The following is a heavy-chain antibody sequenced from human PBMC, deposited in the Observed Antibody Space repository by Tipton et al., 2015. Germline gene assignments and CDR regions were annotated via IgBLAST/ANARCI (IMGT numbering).Heavy chain of an antibody. J-gene: IGHJ6*02. V-gene: IGHV4-59*12. Sequence: TLSLTCNVSGGSISSYFWSWIRQSPGMGLEWIGYVYFTGTTNYNPSVKSRVTISADTSKNQFSLRLSSVTAADTAVYYCARDLEHGMDVWGQGTTVTVSS. CDR2: VYFTGTT. CDR3: ARDLEHGMDV. CDR1: GGSISSYF. D-gene: IGHD5-24*01.